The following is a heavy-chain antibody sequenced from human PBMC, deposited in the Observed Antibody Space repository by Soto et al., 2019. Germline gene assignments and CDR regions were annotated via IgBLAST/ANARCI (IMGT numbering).Heavy chain of an antibody. CDR1: GYTFTNYG. D-gene: IGHD1-1*01. CDR3: ARHNSQWPNWFDP. Sequence: ASVKVSCKASGYTFTNYGISWVRQAPGQGLEWMGWINTYNGNTDYAHKFRGRVTMTTDTSTNTAYMDLRSLRSDDTAVYYCARHNSQWPNWFDPWGQGTPVTVSS. V-gene: IGHV1-18*01. J-gene: IGHJ5*02. CDR2: INTYNGNT.